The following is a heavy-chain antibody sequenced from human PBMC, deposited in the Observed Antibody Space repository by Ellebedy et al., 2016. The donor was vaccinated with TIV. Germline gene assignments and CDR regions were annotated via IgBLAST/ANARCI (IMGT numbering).Heavy chain of an antibody. CDR2: IYYSGST. CDR3: ATNYGDHY. CDR1: GGSLSNFY. V-gene: IGHV4-59*01. J-gene: IGHJ4*02. D-gene: IGHD4-17*01. Sequence: MPSETLSLTCTVSGGSLSNFYWSRIRQPPGKGLEWIGHIYYSGSTNYNPSLKSRVTISIDTSKNQFSLRLTSVTAADTAVYYCATNYGDHYWGQGTLVTVSS.